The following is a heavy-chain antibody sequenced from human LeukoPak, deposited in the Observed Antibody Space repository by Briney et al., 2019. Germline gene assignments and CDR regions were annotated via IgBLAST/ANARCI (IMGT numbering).Heavy chain of an antibody. V-gene: IGHV1-69*13. CDR2: IIPIFGTA. Sequence: SVKVSCKASGGTFSSYAISWVRQAPGQGLEWMGGIIPIFGTANYAQKFQGRVTITADESTSTAYMELSSLRSEDTAVYYCAREESGYYYDSSGYPAFDYWGQGTLVTVSS. J-gene: IGHJ4*02. D-gene: IGHD3-22*01. CDR3: AREESGYYYDSSGYPAFDY. CDR1: GGTFSSYA.